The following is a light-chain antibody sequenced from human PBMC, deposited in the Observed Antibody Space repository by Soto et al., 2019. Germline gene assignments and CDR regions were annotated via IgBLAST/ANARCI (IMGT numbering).Light chain of an antibody. V-gene: IGKV1-9*01. CDR2: AAS. CDR3: QQLNIYPHT. Sequence: DIQLTQSPSFLSASVGDRVTITCRASQGISGYLAWYQQTPGKAPTLLIYAASVLQSGVPSRFSGSGSGTEFTLTISSLQHEDFATYYCQQLNIYPHTFGQGTKVEIK. CDR1: QGISGY. J-gene: IGKJ1*01.